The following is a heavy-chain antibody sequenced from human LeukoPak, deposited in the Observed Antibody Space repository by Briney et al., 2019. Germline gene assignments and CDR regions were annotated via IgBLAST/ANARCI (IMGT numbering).Heavy chain of an antibody. J-gene: IGHJ4*02. CDR2: ISGSGGST. CDR3: AKDLVPYYYDSSGGNPWYYFDY. V-gene: IGHV3-23*01. D-gene: IGHD3-22*01. CDR1: GFTFSSYA. Sequence: PGGSLRLSCAASGFTFSSYAMSWVRQAPGKGLEWVSAISGSGGSTYHADSVKGRFTISRDNSKNTLYLQMNSLRAEDTAVYYCAKDLVPYYYDSSGGNPWYYFDYWGQGTLVTVSS.